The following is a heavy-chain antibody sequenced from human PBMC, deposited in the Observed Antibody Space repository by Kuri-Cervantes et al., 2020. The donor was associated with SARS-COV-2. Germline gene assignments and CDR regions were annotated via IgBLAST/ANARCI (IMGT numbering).Heavy chain of an antibody. D-gene: IGHD2-2*01. Sequence: GSLRLSCAVYGGSFSGYYWSWIRQPPGKGLEWIGEINHSGSTNYNPSLKSRVTISVDTSKNQFSLKLSPVTAADTAVYYCARTLPRYCSSTSCGRNWFDPWGQGTLVTVSS. J-gene: IGHJ5*02. CDR1: GGSFSGYY. CDR3: ARTLPRYCSSTSCGRNWFDP. CDR2: INHSGST. V-gene: IGHV4-34*01.